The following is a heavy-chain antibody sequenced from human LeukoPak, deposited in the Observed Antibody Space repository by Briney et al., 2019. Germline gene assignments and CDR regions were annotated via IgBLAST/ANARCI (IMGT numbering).Heavy chain of an antibody. J-gene: IGHJ4*02. CDR2: IGTSGANT. D-gene: IGHD2-21*01. V-gene: IGHV3-23*01. CDR1: GFTFNNYG. CDR3: AKKSGDHFHFDF. Sequence: GGSLRLSCAASGFTFNNYGMSWVRQTPGKGLEWVSTIGTSGANTYHADSVKGRFTISRDDSKNTLYLQMDSLRAEDTAVYHCAKKSGDHFHFDFWGQGTLVTVSS.